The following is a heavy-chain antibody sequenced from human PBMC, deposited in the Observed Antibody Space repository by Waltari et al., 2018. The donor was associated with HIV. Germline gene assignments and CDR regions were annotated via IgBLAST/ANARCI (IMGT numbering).Heavy chain of an antibody. CDR1: GDSISSSTYY. CDR3: AREWRATSWYQGGFDY. D-gene: IGHD1-20*01. CDR2: VHHSGST. J-gene: IGHJ4*02. Sequence: QLQLQESGPGLVKPSETLSLTCTVSGDSISSSTYYWGWVRQPPGKGLEWIGSVHHSGSTVDNPSLNSRVTISVDTSNNQFALKLTSVTAADTAVFYCAREWRATSWYQGGFDYWGQGTLVTVSS. V-gene: IGHV4-39*02.